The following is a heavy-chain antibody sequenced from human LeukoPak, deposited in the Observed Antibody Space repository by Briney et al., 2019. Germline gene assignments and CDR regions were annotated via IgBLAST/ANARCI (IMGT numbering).Heavy chain of an antibody. V-gene: IGHV3-30-3*01. D-gene: IGHD1-7*01. CDR3: ARDNSWNYDY. Sequence: GRSLRLSCAASGFTFTAYSMPWVRQAPGKGLEWVAVITPDGGGSYYAESAKGRFTISRDNSGNTVYLQMNSLRADDTAVYYCARDNSWNYDYWGQGTLVTVSS. J-gene: IGHJ4*02. CDR2: ITPDGGGS. CDR1: GFTFTAYS.